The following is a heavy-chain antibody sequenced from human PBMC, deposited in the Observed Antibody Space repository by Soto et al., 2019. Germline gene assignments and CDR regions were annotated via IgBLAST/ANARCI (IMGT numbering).Heavy chain of an antibody. J-gene: IGHJ4*02. CDR1: GFTFSNYG. D-gene: IGHD3-3*01. V-gene: IGHV3-33*01. CDR3: ARDHYDFWSGYPYFDY. Sequence: QVQLVESGGGVVQPGRSLRLSCAASGFTFSNYGMHWVRQAPGKGLEWVAVIWYDGSNKYYVDSVKGRFTISRDNSKNTLYLQMNSLRAEDTAVYYCARDHYDFWSGYPYFDYWGQGTLVTVSS. CDR2: IWYDGSNK.